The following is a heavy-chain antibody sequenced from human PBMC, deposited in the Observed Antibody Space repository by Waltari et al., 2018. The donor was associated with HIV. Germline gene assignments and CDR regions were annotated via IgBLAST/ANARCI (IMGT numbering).Heavy chain of an antibody. D-gene: IGHD3-22*01. Sequence: EGQLVESGGGLVQPGGSLRLSCVASGFTFRSYWMHWVRQGPGRGLVWVSRINNDGSNTNYADSVKGRFTISRDNAKNTLYLQMNSLRAEDTAVYSCVRDYDSSGYYSANWFDPWGQGTLVTVSS. CDR1: GFTFRSYW. CDR3: VRDYDSSGYYSANWFDP. J-gene: IGHJ5*02. V-gene: IGHV3-74*01. CDR2: INNDGSNT.